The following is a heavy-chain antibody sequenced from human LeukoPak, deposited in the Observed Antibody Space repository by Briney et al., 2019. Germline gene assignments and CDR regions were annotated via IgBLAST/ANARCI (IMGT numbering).Heavy chain of an antibody. CDR1: GGSFSGYY. J-gene: IGHJ4*02. V-gene: IGHV4-34*01. D-gene: IGHD3-22*01. CDR2: INHSGST. Sequence: PSETLSLTCAVYGGSFSGYYWSWIRQPPGKGLEWIGEINHSGSTNYNPSLKSRVTISVDTSKNQFSLKLSSVTAADTAVYYCASQGGETEYYYDSSGYYPSAFDYWGQGTLVTVSS. CDR3: ASQGGETEYYYDSSGYYPSAFDY.